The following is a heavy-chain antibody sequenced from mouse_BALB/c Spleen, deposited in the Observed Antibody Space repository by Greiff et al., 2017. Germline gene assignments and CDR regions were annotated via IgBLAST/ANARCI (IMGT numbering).Heavy chain of an antibody. CDR3: ARTRDGYPYYYAMDY. CDR1: GYSFTDYI. J-gene: IGHJ4*01. Sequence: VQLQQTGPELVKPGASVKISCKASGYSFTDYIMLWVKQSHGKSLEWIGNINPYYGSTSYNLKFKGKATLTVDKSSSTAYMQLNSLTSEDSAVYYCARTRDGYPYYYAMDYWGQGTSVTVSS. D-gene: IGHD2-3*01. CDR2: INPYYGST. V-gene: IGHV1-39*01.